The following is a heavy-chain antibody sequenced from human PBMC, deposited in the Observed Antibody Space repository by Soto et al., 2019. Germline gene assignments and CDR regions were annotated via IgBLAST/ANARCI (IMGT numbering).Heavy chain of an antibody. V-gene: IGHV6-1*01. CDR1: GGSVSSISAA. D-gene: IGHD3-10*01. CDR2: TYYRSKWYN. J-gene: IGHJ3*02. Sequence: QSLSHTGGVSGGSVSSISAAGNWFKKSPSRGLEWLGRTYYRSKWYNDYAVSVKSRITINPDTSKNQFSLQLNSVTPEDTAVYYCAREASWFGELLDAFDIWGQGTMVTVSS. CDR3: AREASWFGELLDAFDI.